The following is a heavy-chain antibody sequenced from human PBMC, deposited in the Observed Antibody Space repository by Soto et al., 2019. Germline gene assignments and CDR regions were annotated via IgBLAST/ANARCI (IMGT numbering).Heavy chain of an antibody. D-gene: IGHD1-26*01. CDR1: GASISSNSHY. J-gene: IGHJ5*01. CDR3: ARLFTGNYYIDS. Sequence: SETLSLTCTVSGASISSNSHYWGWIRQPPGKGLEWIGSVFHSGSTKYSASLKSRVTISVDTSKDRFSLSLSSVTVADTAVYYRARLFTGNYYIDSWGHGTLVTVSS. CDR2: VFHSGST. V-gene: IGHV4-39*01.